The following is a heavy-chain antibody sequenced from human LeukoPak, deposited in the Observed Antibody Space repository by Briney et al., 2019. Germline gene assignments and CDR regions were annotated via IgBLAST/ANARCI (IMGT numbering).Heavy chain of an antibody. CDR3: ARDTGIAAAGTVGGYYYYYMDV. CDR2: IYYSGST. CDR1: GGSISSSSYY. Sequence: PSETLSLTCTVSGGSISSSSYYWGWIRQPPGKGLEWIGSIYYSGSTYYNPSLKSRVTISVDTSKNQFSLKLSSVTAADTAVYYCARDTGIAAAGTVGGYYYYYMDVWGKGTTVTVSS. J-gene: IGHJ6*03. D-gene: IGHD6-13*01. V-gene: IGHV4-39*07.